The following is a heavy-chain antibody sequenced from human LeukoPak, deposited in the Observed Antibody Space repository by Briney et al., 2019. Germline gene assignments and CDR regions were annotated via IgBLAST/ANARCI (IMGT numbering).Heavy chain of an antibody. CDR2: IYYSGST. V-gene: IGHV4-59*01. D-gene: IGHD6-19*01. CDR3: ARVVAGRRFDP. CDR1: GGSISTYY. Sequence: KSSETLSLTCTVSGGSISTYYWSWIRQPPGKGLEWIGYIYYSGSTNYNPSLKSRVTISVDTSKNQFSLKVNSVTAADTAVYYCARVVAGRRFDPWGQGTLVTVSS. J-gene: IGHJ5*02.